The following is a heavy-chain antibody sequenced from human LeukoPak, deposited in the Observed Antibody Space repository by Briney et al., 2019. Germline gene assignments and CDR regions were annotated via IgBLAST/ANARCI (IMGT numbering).Heavy chain of an antibody. V-gene: IGHV3-48*01. CDR3: ASTPGGIQLRHQDY. CDR2: ISSSSSTI. Sequence: QSGGSLRLSCAASGFTFSSYSMNWVRQAPGKGLEWVSYISSSSSTIYYADSVKGRFTISRDNAKNSLYLQMNSLRAEDTAVYYCASTPGGIQLRHQDYWGQGTLVTVSS. J-gene: IGHJ4*02. D-gene: IGHD5-18*01. CDR1: GFTFSSYS.